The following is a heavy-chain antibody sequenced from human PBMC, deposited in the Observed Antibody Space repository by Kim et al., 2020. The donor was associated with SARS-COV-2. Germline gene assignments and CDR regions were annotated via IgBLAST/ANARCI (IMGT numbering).Heavy chain of an antibody. Sequence: PSLKSRVTISVDTSKNQFSLKLSSVTAADTAVYYCAGVSPDLYYYYGMDVWGQGTTVTVSS. CDR3: AGVSPDLYYYYGMDV. D-gene: IGHD2-2*01. J-gene: IGHJ6*02. V-gene: IGHV4-59*01.